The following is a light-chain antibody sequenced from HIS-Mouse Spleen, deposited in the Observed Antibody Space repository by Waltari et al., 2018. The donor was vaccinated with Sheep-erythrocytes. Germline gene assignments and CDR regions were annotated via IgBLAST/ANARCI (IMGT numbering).Light chain of an antibody. J-gene: IGLJ2*01. Sequence: SYELTQPPSVSVSPGQTASITCSGDKSGDKYACWYQQKPGQSPVLVIYQVSKRPSGIPERFSGSNSGNTATLTISGTQAMDEADYYCQAWDSSTVVFGGGTKLTVL. CDR1: KSGDKY. CDR3: QAWDSSTVV. CDR2: QVS. V-gene: IGLV3-1*01.